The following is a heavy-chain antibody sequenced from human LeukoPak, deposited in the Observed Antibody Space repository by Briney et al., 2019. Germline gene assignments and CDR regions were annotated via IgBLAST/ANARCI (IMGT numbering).Heavy chain of an antibody. CDR2: ISGSGGST. CDR3: VRDGGDYYFHY. Sequence: QPGGSLRLSCAASGFTFSSYAMSWVRQAPGKGLEWVSAISGSGGSTYYADSVKGRFTISRDNSKNTLYLQMNSLRAEDTAVYYCVRDGGDYYFHYWGQGILVTVSS. J-gene: IGHJ4*02. D-gene: IGHD2-21*02. CDR1: GFTFSSYA. V-gene: IGHV3-23*01.